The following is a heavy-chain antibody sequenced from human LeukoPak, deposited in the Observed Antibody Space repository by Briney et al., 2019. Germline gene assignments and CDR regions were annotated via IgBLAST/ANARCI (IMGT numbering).Heavy chain of an antibody. V-gene: IGHV3-73*01. D-gene: IGHD3-22*01. CDR1: GFTFSGSA. CDR3: TRHNYYEDGFDY. J-gene: IGHJ4*02. CDR2: IRSKANTYAT. Sequence: LTGGSLRLSCAASGFTFSGSAMLWVRQASGKGLEWVGRIRSKANTYATAYAAPVKGRFIISRDDSKNTAYLQMNSLKTEDTAVYYCTRHNYYEDGFDYWGQGTLVTVSS.